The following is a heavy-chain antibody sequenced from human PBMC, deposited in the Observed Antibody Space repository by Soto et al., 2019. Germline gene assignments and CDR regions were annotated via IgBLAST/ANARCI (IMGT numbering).Heavy chain of an antibody. D-gene: IGHD3-22*01. V-gene: IGHV3-64*01. CDR2: ISSNGGST. CDR3: ARSMIVVVTATYYFAY. Sequence: SGGSLRLSCAASGFTFSSYAMHWVRQAPGKGLEYVSAISSNGGSTYYANSVKGRFTISRDNSKNTLYLQMGSLRAEDMAVYYCARSMIVVVTATYYFAYWGQGTLVTVSS. J-gene: IGHJ4*02. CDR1: GFTFSSYA.